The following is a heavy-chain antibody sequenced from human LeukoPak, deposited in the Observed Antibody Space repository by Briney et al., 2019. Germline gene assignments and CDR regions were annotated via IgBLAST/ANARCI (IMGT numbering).Heavy chain of an antibody. D-gene: IGHD4-17*01. Sequence: PSETLSLTCTVSGGSISSFYWSWIRQPAGKGLEWIGRIYSSGNTNYNPSLKSRVTMSVDTSKNQFSLQLNSVTPEDTAVYYCARVLRKGPYGDGGYFYFFMDVWGKGTTVTVSS. CDR1: GGSISSFY. CDR2: IYSSGNT. V-gene: IGHV4-4*07. J-gene: IGHJ6*03. CDR3: ARVLRKGPYGDGGYFYFFMDV.